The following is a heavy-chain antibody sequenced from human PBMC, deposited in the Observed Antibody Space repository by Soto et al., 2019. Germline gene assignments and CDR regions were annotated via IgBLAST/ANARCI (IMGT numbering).Heavy chain of an antibody. Sequence: GSLRLSCAASGFTFSSYAMSWVRQAPGKGLEWVSGISGSGGSTYYADSVKGRFTISRDNSKNTLYLQMSSLRAEDTAVYYCAKEYPTDDYGSGSYPFDYWGQGTLVTVSS. D-gene: IGHD3-10*01. CDR1: GFTFSSYA. V-gene: IGHV3-23*01. CDR2: ISGSGGST. J-gene: IGHJ4*02. CDR3: AKEYPTDDYGSGSYPFDY.